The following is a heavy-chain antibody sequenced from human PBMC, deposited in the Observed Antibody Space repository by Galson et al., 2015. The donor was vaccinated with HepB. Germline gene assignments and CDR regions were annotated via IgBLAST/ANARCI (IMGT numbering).Heavy chain of an antibody. V-gene: IGHV3-30*18. CDR3: AKDRGYSSSWYYYYYGMDV. CDR1: GFTFSSYG. CDR2: ISYDGSNK. J-gene: IGHJ6*02. D-gene: IGHD6-13*01. Sequence: SLRLSCAASGFTFSSYGMHWVRQAPGKGLEWVAVISYDGSNKYYADSVKGRFTISRDNSKNTLYLQMTSLRAEDTAVYYCAKDRGYSSSWYYYYYGMDVWGQGTTVTVSS.